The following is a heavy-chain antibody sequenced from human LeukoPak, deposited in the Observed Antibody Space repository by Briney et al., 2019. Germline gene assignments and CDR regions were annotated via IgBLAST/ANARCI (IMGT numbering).Heavy chain of an antibody. CDR3: AKGATYCSSTSCPDAFDI. CDR1: GFTFSSYW. V-gene: IGHV3-7*01. Sequence: GGSLRLSCAASGFTFSSYWMSWVRQAPGKGLEWVANIKQDGSEKYYVDSVKGRFTISRDNAKNSLYLQMNSLRAEDTAVYYCAKGATYCSSTSCPDAFDIWGQGTMVTVSS. CDR2: IKQDGSEK. D-gene: IGHD2-2*01. J-gene: IGHJ3*02.